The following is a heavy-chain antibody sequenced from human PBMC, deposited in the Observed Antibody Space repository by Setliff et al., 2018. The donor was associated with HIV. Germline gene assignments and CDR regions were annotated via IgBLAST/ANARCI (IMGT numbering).Heavy chain of an antibody. Sequence: SETLSLTCSVSGVSLISANYHWAWIRQPPGKGLEWIGSIYHNGTAYYNPSLKSRVTMSIDTSKSQFSLKLNSVTAADTAVYYCARPGSLFYWVDPWGQGTLVTVSS. V-gene: IGHV4-39*01. J-gene: IGHJ5*02. D-gene: IGHD3-3*01. CDR3: ARPGSLFYWVDP. CDR2: IYHNGTA. CDR1: GVSLISANYH.